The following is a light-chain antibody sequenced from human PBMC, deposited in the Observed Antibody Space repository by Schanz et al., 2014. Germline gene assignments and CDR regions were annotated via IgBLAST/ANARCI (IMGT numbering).Light chain of an antibody. CDR1: QSVSSN. CDR2: GAS. V-gene: IGKV3D-15*01. Sequence: EIVMTQSPATLSVSPGERATLSCRASQSVSSNLAWYQQKPGQAPRLLIYGASNRATGIPDRFSGSGSGTEFTLTISGLEPEDVATYYCQQANSFPVTFGGGTKVEIK. J-gene: IGKJ4*01. CDR3: QQANSFPVT.